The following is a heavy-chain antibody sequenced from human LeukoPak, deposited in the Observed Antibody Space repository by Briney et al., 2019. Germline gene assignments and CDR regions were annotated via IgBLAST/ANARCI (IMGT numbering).Heavy chain of an antibody. CDR3: ARGRAHSGSRPPYYYYYYMDV. CDR2: ISTSGST. Sequence: SETLSLTCTVSGGSISSYYWSWIRQPAGKGLEWIGRISTSGSTNYNPSLKSRVTMSVDTSKNQFSLKLSSVTAADTAVYYCARGRAHSGSRPPYYYYYYMDVWGKGTTVTVSS. CDR1: GGSISSYY. J-gene: IGHJ6*03. V-gene: IGHV4-4*07. D-gene: IGHD1-26*01.